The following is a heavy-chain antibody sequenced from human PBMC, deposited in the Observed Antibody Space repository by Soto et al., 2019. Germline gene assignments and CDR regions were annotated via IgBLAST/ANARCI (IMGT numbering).Heavy chain of an antibody. CDR2: INHSGST. J-gene: IGHJ4*02. V-gene: IGHV4-39*07. CDR1: GGSISSSSYY. D-gene: IGHD6-13*01. CDR3: ARSSIYNEQQLDFDY. Sequence: PSETLSLTCTVSGGSISSSSYYWSWIRQPPGKGLEWIGEINHSGSTNYNPSLKSRVTISVDTSKNQFSLKLSSVTAADTAVYYCARSSIYNEQQLDFDYWGQGTLVTVSS.